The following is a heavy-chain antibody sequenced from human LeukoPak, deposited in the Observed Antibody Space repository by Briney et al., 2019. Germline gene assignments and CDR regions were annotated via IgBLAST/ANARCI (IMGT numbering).Heavy chain of an antibody. CDR3: ARGWTYYDFWSGYYPDRSDAFDI. CDR1: GGTFSSYA. V-gene: IGHV1-69*05. J-gene: IGHJ3*02. D-gene: IGHD3-3*01. CDR2: IIPIFGTA. Sequence: GASVKVSCKASGGTFSSYAISWVRQAPGQGLEWMEGIIPIFGTANYAQKFQGRVTITTDESTSTAYMELSSLRSEDTAVYYCARGWTYYDFWSGYYPDRSDAFDIWGQGTMVTVSS.